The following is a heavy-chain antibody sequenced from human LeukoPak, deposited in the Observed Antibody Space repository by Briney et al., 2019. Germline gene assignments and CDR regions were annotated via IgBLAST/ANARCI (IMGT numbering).Heavy chain of an antibody. CDR2: INHSGST. D-gene: IGHD3-3*01. V-gene: IGHV4-34*01. J-gene: IGHJ4*02. CDR3: ARAGGLGVAPDY. CDR1: GGSFSGYY. Sequence: PSETLSLTCAVYGGSFSGYYWSWIRQPPGKGLEWIGEINHSGSTNYNPSLKSRVTISVDTSKNQFSLKLSSVTAADTAVYYCARAGGLGVAPDYWGQGTLVTVSS.